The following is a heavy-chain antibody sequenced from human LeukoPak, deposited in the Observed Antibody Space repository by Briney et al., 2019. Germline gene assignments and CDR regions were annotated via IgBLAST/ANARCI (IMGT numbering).Heavy chain of an antibody. CDR3: TRHDCGGDCRDY. J-gene: IGHJ4*02. D-gene: IGHD2-21*02. V-gene: IGHV3-73*01. CDR2: IRSKANSYAT. Sequence: GSLRLFCAASGFTFNGSAMQRVPQASGEGLEGVCRIRSKANSYATAYAASVKGRFTISRDDSKNTAYLQMNSLKTEDTAVYYCTRHDCGGDCRDYWGQGTLVTVSS. CDR1: GFTFNGSA.